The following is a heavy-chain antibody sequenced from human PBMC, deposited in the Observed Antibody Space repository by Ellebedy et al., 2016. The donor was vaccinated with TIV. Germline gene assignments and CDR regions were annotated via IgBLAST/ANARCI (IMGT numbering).Heavy chain of an antibody. CDR2: ISSSSSTI. J-gene: IGHJ4*02. Sequence: GESLKISCAASGFTFSSYSMXWVRQAPGKGLEWVSYISSSSSTIYYADSVKGRFTISRDNAKNSLYLQMNRLRDDDTALYYCARGLTMYYFDYWGQGTLVTVSX. V-gene: IGHV3-48*02. CDR1: GFTFSSYS. D-gene: IGHD3-10*02. CDR3: ARGLTMYYFDY.